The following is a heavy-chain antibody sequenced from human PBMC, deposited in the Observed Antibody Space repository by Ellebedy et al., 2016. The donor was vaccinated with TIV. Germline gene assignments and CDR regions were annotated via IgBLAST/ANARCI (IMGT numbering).Heavy chain of an antibody. CDR3: ARGRQYFNTGAYYLDY. CDR1: GGSFSGYY. D-gene: IGHD3-22*01. J-gene: IGHJ4*02. V-gene: IGHV4-34*01. Sequence: SETLSLTXAVYGGSFSGYYWTWVRQPPGKGLEWIGEINHGGTTNYNPSLKSRVTISRDTSKNQFSVKLSSVTAADTAVYYCARGRQYFNTGAYYLDYWGQGPLVTVSS. CDR2: INHGGTT.